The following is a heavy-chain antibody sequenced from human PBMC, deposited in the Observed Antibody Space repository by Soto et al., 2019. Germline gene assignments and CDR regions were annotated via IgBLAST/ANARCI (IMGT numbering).Heavy chain of an antibody. D-gene: IGHD6-6*01. Sequence: QITLKESGPTLVKPTQTLTLTCTFSGFSITTNGAGVGWIRPPPGKALAWLALIYWDGDKRYSPSLSSRLTITGDTSKNQVVLTMTNMDPMDSATYFCAHRGESVAPRPIEFFDYWGQGTLVTVSS. V-gene: IGHV2-5*02. CDR2: IYWDGDK. CDR3: AHRGESVAPRPIEFFDY. CDR1: GFSITTNGAG. J-gene: IGHJ4*02.